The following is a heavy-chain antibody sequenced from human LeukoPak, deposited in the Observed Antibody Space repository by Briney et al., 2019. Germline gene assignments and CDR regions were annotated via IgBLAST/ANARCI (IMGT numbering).Heavy chain of an antibody. J-gene: IGHJ3*02. D-gene: IGHD1-7*01. CDR2: IYHSGST. V-gene: IGHV4-30-2*01. Sequence: SETLSLTCAVSGGSISSGGYSWSWIRQPPGKGLEWIGYIYHSGSTYYNPSLKSRVTISVDRSKNQFSLKLSSVTAADTAVYYCARGGGITGTTGAFDIWGQGTMVTVSS. CDR3: ARGGGITGTTGAFDI. CDR1: GGSISSGGYS.